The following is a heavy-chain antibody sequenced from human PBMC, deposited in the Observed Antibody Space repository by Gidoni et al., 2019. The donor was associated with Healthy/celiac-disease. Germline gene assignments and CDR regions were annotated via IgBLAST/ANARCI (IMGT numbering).Heavy chain of an antibody. V-gene: IGHV3-30*18. CDR3: AKDPGYGDYLYWYFDL. CDR1: SRNG. Sequence: SRNGMHWVRQAPGKGLEWVAVISYDGSNKYYADSVKGRFTISRDNSKNTLYLQMNSLRAEDTAVYYCAKDPGYGDYLYWYFDLWGRGTLVTVSS. CDR2: ISYDGSNK. D-gene: IGHD4-17*01. J-gene: IGHJ2*01.